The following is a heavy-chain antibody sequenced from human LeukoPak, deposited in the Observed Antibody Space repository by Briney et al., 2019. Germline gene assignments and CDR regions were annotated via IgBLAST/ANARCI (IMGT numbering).Heavy chain of an antibody. CDR3: ARDDGGNSKGYFDH. Sequence: SETLSLTCAVYGGSFSGYYWSWIRQPPGKGLEWIAYIYISGSTTYNPSLKSRVTMSVDTSKNQFSLNLSSVTAADTAVYYCARDDGGNSKGYFDHWGQGTLVAVSS. D-gene: IGHD4-23*01. V-gene: IGHV4-34*11. J-gene: IGHJ4*02. CDR2: IYISGST. CDR1: GGSFSGYY.